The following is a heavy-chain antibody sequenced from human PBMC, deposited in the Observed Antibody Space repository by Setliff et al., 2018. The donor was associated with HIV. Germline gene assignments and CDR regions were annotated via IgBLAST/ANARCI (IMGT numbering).Heavy chain of an antibody. D-gene: IGHD4-17*01. Sequence: PSETLSLTCAVSGSSISNGYYWGWIRQPPGKGLECIGTIFHSGSTNYNPSLKSRVTMSVDTSKNQFSLKLTSVTASDTAVYYCARAAAGNTGPFDLWGQGSPVTVSS. CDR3: ARAAAGNTGPFDL. CDR1: GSSISNGYY. V-gene: IGHV4-38-2*01. CDR2: IFHSGST. J-gene: IGHJ4*02.